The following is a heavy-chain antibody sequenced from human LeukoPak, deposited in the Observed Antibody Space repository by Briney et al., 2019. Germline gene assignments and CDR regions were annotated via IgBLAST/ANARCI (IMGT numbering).Heavy chain of an antibody. CDR1: GYTFTSYG. CDR2: VIPILGVA. V-gene: IGHV1-69*04. J-gene: IGHJ4*02. Sequence: GASVKVSCKASGYTFTSYGISWVRQAPGQGLEWMGRVIPILGVAKYAQKFQGRVTITADQSTSTAYMEVRSLTSEDTAVYYCATDINRPGGPEIQPPEGHWGRGTLVTVSS. D-gene: IGHD5-18*01. CDR3: ATDINRPGGPEIQPPEGH.